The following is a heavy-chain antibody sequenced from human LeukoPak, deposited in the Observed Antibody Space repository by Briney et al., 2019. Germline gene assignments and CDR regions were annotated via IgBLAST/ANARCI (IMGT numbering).Heavy chain of an antibody. CDR3: ARAPADYGGNSLFDY. CDR1: GDSVSSNSAA. J-gene: IGHJ4*02. Sequence: SQTLSLTCAISGDSVSSNSAAWNWIRQSPSRGLEWLGRTFYRSKRYSGYAISVKSRITINPDTSKNQFSLQLNSVTPEDTAVYYCARAPADYGGNSLFDYWGQGTLVTVSS. D-gene: IGHD4-23*01. V-gene: IGHV6-1*01. CDR2: TFYRSKRYS.